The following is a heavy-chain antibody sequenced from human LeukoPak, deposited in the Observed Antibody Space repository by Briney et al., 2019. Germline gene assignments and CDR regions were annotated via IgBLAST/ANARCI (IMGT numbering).Heavy chain of an antibody. D-gene: IGHD3-16*02. J-gene: IGHJ4*02. Sequence: GGSLRLSCVASGFTFSIYDMHWVRQTTGGGLEWVSSIGTTGDTFYSGSVKGRFTISRGDAENSLSLHMNSLRAGDTAVYYCARSITFGGVIAYWGQGTLVTVSS. CDR3: ARSITFGGVIAY. CDR2: IGTTGDT. CDR1: GFTFSIYD. V-gene: IGHV3-13*01.